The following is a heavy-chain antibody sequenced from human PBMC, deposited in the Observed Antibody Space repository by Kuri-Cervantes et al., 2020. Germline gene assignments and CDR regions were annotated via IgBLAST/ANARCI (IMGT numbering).Heavy chain of an antibody. CDR2: IYYSGST. J-gene: IGHJ5*02. CDR1: GGSISSSSYY. D-gene: IGHD3-22*01. V-gene: IGHV4-39*01. Sequence: SETLSLTCTVSGGSISSSSYYWGWIRQPPGKGLEWIGSIYYSGSTYYNPSLKSRVTISVDTSKNQFSLKLSSVTAADTAVYYCARQPHYYDSSGYYDWFDPWGQGTLVTVSS. CDR3: ARQPHYYDSSGYYDWFDP.